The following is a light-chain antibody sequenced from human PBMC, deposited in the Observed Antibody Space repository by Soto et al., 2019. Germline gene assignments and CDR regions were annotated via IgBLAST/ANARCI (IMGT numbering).Light chain of an antibody. Sequence: EIVLTQSPATLSLSPGESGTLSCRASQSVGSYLAWYQQKPGQAPRLLIYDSSNTAPGIPARFSGRGSGTDFTLTISNVEPEDFAVYYCQQYGFSLTFGGGTKVELK. CDR2: DSS. CDR1: QSVGSY. CDR3: QQYGFSLT. V-gene: IGKV3-11*01. J-gene: IGKJ4*01.